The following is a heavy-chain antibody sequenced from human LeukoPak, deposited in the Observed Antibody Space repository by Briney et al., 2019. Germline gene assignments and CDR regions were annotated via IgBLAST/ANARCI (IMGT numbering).Heavy chain of an antibody. CDR3: ANSFGSGWFFDY. Sequence: PGGSLRLSCAASGFTFSSYGMHWVRQAPGKGLEWVAVISYDGSNKYYADSVKGRFTISRDNSKNTLYLQMNSLRAEGTAVYYCANSFGSGWFFDYWGQGTLVTVSS. CDR2: ISYDGSNK. J-gene: IGHJ4*02. V-gene: IGHV3-30*18. D-gene: IGHD6-19*01. CDR1: GFTFSSYG.